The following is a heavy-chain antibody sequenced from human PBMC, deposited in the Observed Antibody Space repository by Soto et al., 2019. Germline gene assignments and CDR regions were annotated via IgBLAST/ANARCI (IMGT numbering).Heavy chain of an antibody. Sequence: GGSLRLSCAASGFTFSSYWMSWVRQAPGKGLEWVANIKQDGSEKYYVDSVKGRFTISRDNAKNSLYLQMNSLRAEDTAVYYCARSLSGYYYYYYGMDVWGQGTTVTVSS. V-gene: IGHV3-7*01. J-gene: IGHJ6*02. CDR3: ARSLSGYYYYYYGMDV. CDR1: GFTFSSYW. D-gene: IGHD3-3*01. CDR2: IKQDGSEK.